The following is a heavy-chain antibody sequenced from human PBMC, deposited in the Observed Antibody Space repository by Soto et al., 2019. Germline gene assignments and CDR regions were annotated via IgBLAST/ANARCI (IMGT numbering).Heavy chain of an antibody. CDR1: GGSFSGYY. CDR3: ARDFETEGYYYDSSGYPTRFDY. D-gene: IGHD3-22*01. V-gene: IGHV4-34*01. J-gene: IGHJ4*02. CDR2: NNQNRKT. Sequence: SETLSLTCAVYGGSFSGYYWGWIRQPPGKGLEWNGENNQNRKTKYKPSPKSRINISIDTSKNQISLKTNSVTAADTAVYYCARDFETEGYYYDSSGYPTRFDYWGQGTLVTVSS.